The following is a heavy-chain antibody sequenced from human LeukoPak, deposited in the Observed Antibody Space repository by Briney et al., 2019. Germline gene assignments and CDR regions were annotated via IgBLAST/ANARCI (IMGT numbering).Heavy chain of an antibody. CDR3: AREASITMVRGVSLPTTGTADY. Sequence: SVKVSCKASGGTFSSYAISWVRQAPGQGLEWMGGIIPIFGTANYAQKFQGRVTITADESTSTAYMELRSLRSDDTAVYYCAREASITMVRGVSLPTTGTADYWGQGTLVTVSS. J-gene: IGHJ4*02. CDR1: GGTFSSYA. V-gene: IGHV1-69*13. D-gene: IGHD3-10*01. CDR2: IIPIFGTA.